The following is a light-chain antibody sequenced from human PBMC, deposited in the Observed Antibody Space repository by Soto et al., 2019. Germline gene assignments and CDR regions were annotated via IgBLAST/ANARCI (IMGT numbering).Light chain of an antibody. CDR1: QKISSRY. CDR2: GAS. J-gene: IGKJ5*01. V-gene: IGKV3-20*01. Sequence: EIVLTQSPGTLSLSPGERATLSCKASQKISSRYLAWYLQKPGQAPRFLIYGASSRATAITHRFSGSGYGTDFTLTISRLDPADFAVYYCQQYGGTPPITFGQGTRLEI. CDR3: QQYGGTPPIT.